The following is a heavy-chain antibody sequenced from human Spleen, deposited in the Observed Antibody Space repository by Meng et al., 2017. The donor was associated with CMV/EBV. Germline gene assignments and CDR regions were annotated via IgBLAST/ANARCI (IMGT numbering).Heavy chain of an antibody. Sequence: GESLKISCAACGFTFSSYDMHWVRQATGKGLEWVSAIGTAGDTYYPGSVKGQFTISRENAKNSLYLQMNSLRAEDTAVYYCAGGMVRGVYHYYYNMDVWGQGTTVTVSS. CDR2: IGTAGDT. V-gene: IGHV3-13*03. D-gene: IGHD3-10*01. J-gene: IGHJ6*02. CDR3: AGGMVRGVYHYYYNMDV. CDR1: GFTFSSYD.